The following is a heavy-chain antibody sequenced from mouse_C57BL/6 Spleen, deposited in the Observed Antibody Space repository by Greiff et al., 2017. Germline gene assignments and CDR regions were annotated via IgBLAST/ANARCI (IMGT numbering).Heavy chain of an antibody. CDR3: ARTLYYGSSHLYFDY. CDR2: INPNNGGT. CDR1: GYTFTDYN. V-gene: IGHV1-18*01. Sequence: EVQLQQSGPELVKPGASVKIPCKASGYTFTDYNMDWVKQSHGKSLEWIGDINPNNGGTIYNQKFKGKATLTVDKSSSTAYMELRSLTSEDTAVYYCARTLYYGSSHLYFDYWGQGTTLTVSS. D-gene: IGHD1-1*01. J-gene: IGHJ2*01.